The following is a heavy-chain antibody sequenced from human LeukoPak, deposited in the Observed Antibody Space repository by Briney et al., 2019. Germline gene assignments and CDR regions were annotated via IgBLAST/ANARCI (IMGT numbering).Heavy chain of an antibody. D-gene: IGHD1-26*01. J-gene: IGHJ3*02. CDR3: AKDLEWELLPDAFDI. Sequence: GGSLRLSCAASGFTFSSYEMNWVRQAPGKGPEWVSYISSSGSTIYYADSVKGRFTISRDNAKNSLYLQMNSLRAEDTAVYYCAKDLEWELLPDAFDIWGQGTMVTVSS. CDR2: ISSSGSTI. CDR1: GFTFSSYE. V-gene: IGHV3-48*03.